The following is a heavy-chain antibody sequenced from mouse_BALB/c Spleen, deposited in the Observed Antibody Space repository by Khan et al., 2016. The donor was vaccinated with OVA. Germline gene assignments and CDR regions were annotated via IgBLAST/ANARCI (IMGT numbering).Heavy chain of an antibody. CDR2: IDPANGNT. Sequence: EVQLQQSGAELVKPGASVKLSCTASGFNIKDTYMHWVKQRPEQGLEWIGRIDPANGNTKYDPTFQGKATITADTSSNTAYLQLSSLTSEDTAVYDCAREGTYCWYFDGGGAGTTVTVSS. V-gene: IGHV14-3*02. CDR1: GFNIKDTY. D-gene: IGHD3-3*01. J-gene: IGHJ1*01. CDR3: AREGTYCWYFDG.